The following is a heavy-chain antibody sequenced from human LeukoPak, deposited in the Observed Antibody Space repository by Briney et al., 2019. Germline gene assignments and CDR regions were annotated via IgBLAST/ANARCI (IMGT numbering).Heavy chain of an antibody. J-gene: IGHJ4*02. CDR2: IKQDGSEK. CDR3: ARGLGGLLEWLWFLDY. Sequence: GGSLRLSCAVSGFTFSSYWMSWVRQAPGKGLKWVANIKQDGSEKYYVGSVKGRFTISRDNAKNSLYLQMNSLRAEDTAVYYCARGLGGLLEWLWFLDYWGQGTLVTVSS. V-gene: IGHV3-7*01. CDR1: GFTFSSYW. D-gene: IGHD3-3*01.